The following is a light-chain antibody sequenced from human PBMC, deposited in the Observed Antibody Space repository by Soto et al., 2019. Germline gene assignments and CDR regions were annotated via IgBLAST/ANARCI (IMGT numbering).Light chain of an antibody. V-gene: IGKV3-20*01. J-gene: IGKJ4*01. CDR1: QSVGRDY. Sequence: EIVLTQSPGTLSLSPGERATLPCRAIQSVGRDYLAWYQQKPGQAPRLLIYHASNRATGIPDRFSGSGSGTDFTLTISRLEPEDFAEFYCQQYASSPLTFGGGTKVEIK. CDR3: QQYASSPLT. CDR2: HAS.